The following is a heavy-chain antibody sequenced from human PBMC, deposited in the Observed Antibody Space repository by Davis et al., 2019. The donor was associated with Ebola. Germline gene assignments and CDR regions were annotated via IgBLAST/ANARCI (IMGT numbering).Heavy chain of an antibody. V-gene: IGHV4-34*01. CDR1: GGSFSGYY. Sequence: MPGGSLRLSCAVYGGSFSGYYWSWIRQPPGKGLEWIGEINHSGSTNYNPSLKSRVTISVDTSKNQFSLKLSSVTAADTAVYYCARTVGATFYWGQGTLVTVSS. CDR2: INHSGST. J-gene: IGHJ4*02. D-gene: IGHD1-26*01. CDR3: ARTVGATFY.